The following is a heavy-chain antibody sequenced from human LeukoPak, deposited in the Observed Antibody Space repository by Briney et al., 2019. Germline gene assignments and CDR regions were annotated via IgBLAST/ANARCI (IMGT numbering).Heavy chain of an antibody. CDR1: GFTFSNYA. CDR3: ARSPLPRHCSGGSCYLGGCDY. D-gene: IGHD2-15*01. V-gene: IGHV3-30-3*01. Sequence: GGSLRLSCAASGFTFSNYAMHWVRQAPGKGLEWVAVISYDGSNKYYADSVKGRFTISRDNSKNTPYLQMNSLRAEDTAVYYCARSPLPRHCSGGSCYLGGCDYWGQGTLVTVSS. CDR2: ISYDGSNK. J-gene: IGHJ4*02.